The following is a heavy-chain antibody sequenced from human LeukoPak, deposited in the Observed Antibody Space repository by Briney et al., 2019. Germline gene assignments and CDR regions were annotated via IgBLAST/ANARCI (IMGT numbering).Heavy chain of an antibody. D-gene: IGHD7-27*01. CDR2: IYTSGST. Sequence: SETLSLIYAVSGGSISRYYWSWMRQPAGKGLEWIGRIYTSGSTNYNPSLKRRVTMSVDTSMNQFSLNLSSVTAADTAVYYCAREQSRGRKHLGHYFDYWGQGTLVTVFS. CDR1: GGSISRYY. CDR3: AREQSRGRKHLGHYFDY. J-gene: IGHJ4*02. V-gene: IGHV4-4*07.